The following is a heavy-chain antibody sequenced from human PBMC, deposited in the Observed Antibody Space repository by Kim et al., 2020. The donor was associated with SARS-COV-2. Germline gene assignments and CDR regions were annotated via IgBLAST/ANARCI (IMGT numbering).Heavy chain of an antibody. CDR3: ARDSSLNNYYFDY. J-gene: IGHJ4*02. CDR2: ISSSSSYI. CDR1: GFTFSSYS. D-gene: IGHD1-20*01. V-gene: IGHV3-21*01. Sequence: GGSLRLSCAASGFTFSSYSMNWVRQAPGKGLEWVSSISSSSSYIYYADSVKGRFTISRDNAKNSLYLQMNSLRAEDTAVYYCARDSSLNNYYFDYWGQGTLVTVSS.